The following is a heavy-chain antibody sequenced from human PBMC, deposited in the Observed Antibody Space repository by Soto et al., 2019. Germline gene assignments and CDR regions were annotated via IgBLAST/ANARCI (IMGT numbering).Heavy chain of an antibody. Sequence: APVKGSCKASGGTFSSDTSSWGRHAPGQALEWMGGFDPEDGETIYAQKYQGRVTMTEDTSTDTAYMELSSLRSEDTAVYYCATVRGDSSGWYTMHWFDPWGQGTLVTVSX. CDR3: ATVRGDSSGWYTMHWFDP. CDR2: FDPEDGET. D-gene: IGHD6-19*01. J-gene: IGHJ5*02. V-gene: IGHV1-24*01. CDR1: GGTFSSDT.